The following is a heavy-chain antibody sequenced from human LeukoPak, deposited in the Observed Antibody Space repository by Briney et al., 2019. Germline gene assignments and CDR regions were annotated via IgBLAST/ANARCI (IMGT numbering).Heavy chain of an antibody. D-gene: IGHD3-10*01. CDR1: GFTFSSYA. Sequence: GGSLRLPCAASGFTFSSYAMSWVRQAPGKGLEWVSAISGSGGSTYYADSVKGRFTISRDNSKNTLYLQMNSLRAEDTAVYYCASMAGITNDFDYWGQGTLVTVSS. CDR2: ISGSGGST. CDR3: ASMAGITNDFDY. V-gene: IGHV3-23*01. J-gene: IGHJ4*02.